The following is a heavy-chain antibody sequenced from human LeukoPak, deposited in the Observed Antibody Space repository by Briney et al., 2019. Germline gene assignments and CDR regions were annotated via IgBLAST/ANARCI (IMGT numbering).Heavy chain of an antibody. CDR2: IWYDGSNK. Sequence: GGSLRLSCAASGFTFSTCGMHWVRQAPGKGLEWVAVIWYDGSNKYYAGSVKGRFTISRDNPKNTLYLQMNSLRAEDTGVYYCARSSFRSGTAPLDCWGQGTLVTVSS. CDR3: ARSSFRSGTAPLDC. J-gene: IGHJ4*02. D-gene: IGHD3-10*01. V-gene: IGHV3-33*01. CDR1: GFTFSTCG.